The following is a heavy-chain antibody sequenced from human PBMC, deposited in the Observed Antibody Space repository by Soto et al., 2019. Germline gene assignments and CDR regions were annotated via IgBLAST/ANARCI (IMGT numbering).Heavy chain of an antibody. Sequence: GGSLRLSCTASGFIVSNTYVNWVRQAPGKGLEWVSVISNRGDTHYADSVRGRFSLSRDISDNTLHLQMNNLRVEDTAVYYCAREPRYCRGGSCSITRDAYAIWGQGTMVTVSS. CDR1: GFIVSNTY. J-gene: IGHJ3*02. CDR3: AREPRYCRGGSCSITRDAYAI. V-gene: IGHV3-66*01. D-gene: IGHD2-15*01. CDR2: ISNRGDT.